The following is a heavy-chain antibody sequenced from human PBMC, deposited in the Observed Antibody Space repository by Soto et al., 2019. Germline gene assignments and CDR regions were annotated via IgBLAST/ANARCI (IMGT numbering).Heavy chain of an antibody. D-gene: IGHD6-13*01. V-gene: IGHV1-46*01. CDR1: GYTFTSYY. CDR3: ARDGAAAGTAYNWFDP. J-gene: IGHJ5*02. Sequence: ASVKVSCKASGYTFTSYYMHWVRQAPGQGLEWMGIINPSGGSTSYAQKFQGRVTMTRDTSTSTVYMELSSLRSEDTAVYYCARDGAAAGTAYNWFDPWGQGTLVTVSS. CDR2: INPSGGST.